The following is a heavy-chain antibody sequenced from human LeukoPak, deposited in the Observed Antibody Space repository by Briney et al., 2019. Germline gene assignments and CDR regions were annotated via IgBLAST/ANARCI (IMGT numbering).Heavy chain of an antibody. V-gene: IGHV3-13*01. J-gene: IGHJ5*02. Sequence: GGSLRLSCAASGFTFSSYSMNWVRQAPGKGLEWVSAIGTAGDTYYPGSVKGRFTISRENAKNSLYLQMNSLRAGDTAVYYCARGIGIGSGNNWFDPWGQGTLVTVSS. CDR1: GFTFSSYS. CDR2: IGTAGDT. D-gene: IGHD3-10*01. CDR3: ARGIGIGSGNNWFDP.